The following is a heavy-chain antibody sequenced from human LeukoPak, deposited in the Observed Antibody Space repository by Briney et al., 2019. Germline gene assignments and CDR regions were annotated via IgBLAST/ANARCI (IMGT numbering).Heavy chain of an antibody. CDR2: VYPGDSDT. J-gene: IGHJ4*02. CDR3: ARLYYGSGSPFES. CDR1: GYTFTTYW. D-gene: IGHD3-10*01. Sequence: GESLKISCQGSGYTFTTYWIGWVRPMPGKGLEWMGIVYPGDSDTRYSPSFQGQVTISADKSISTAYLQWSNLKASDTAMYYCARLYYGSGSPFESWGQGTPVTVSS. V-gene: IGHV5-51*01.